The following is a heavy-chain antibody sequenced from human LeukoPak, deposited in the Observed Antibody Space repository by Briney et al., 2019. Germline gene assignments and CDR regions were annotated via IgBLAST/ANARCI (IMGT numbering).Heavy chain of an antibody. V-gene: IGHV4-59*01. Sequence: PSEPLSLTCTVSRGSISSYYWNWIRQSPGKGLEWIGYIDNTAKITTNPSLRSRVTISVDTPKNQFSLKLNSATAADTAVYYCARARLTRINYGGYLFDYWGQGTLVTVSS. J-gene: IGHJ4*02. CDR3: ARARLTRINYGGYLFDY. CDR2: IDNTAKI. D-gene: IGHD4-23*01. CDR1: RGSISSYY.